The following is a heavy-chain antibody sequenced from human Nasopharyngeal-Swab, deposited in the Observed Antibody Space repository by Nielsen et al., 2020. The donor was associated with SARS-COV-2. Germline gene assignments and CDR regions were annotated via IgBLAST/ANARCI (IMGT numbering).Heavy chain of an antibody. CDR3: ARLGLPNAFDI. CDR1: GFTFGDYT. Sequence: GESLKISCAASGFTFGDYTMHWVRQAPGKGLEWVSLISWDGGSTYYADSVKGRFTISRDNSKNSLYLQMNSLRAEDTAEYYCARLGLPNAFDIWGQGTMVTVSS. D-gene: IGHD5-12*01. V-gene: IGHV3-43*01. CDR2: ISWDGGST. J-gene: IGHJ3*02.